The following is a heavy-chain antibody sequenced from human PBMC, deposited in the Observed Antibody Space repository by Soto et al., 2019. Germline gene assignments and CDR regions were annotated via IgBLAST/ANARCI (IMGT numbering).Heavy chain of an antibody. D-gene: IGHD3-9*01. CDR2: GYYTGSS. J-gene: IGHJ2*01. CDR1: GGSVKSSNHY. CDR3: AREELFPPARDDPTGYYLVPRYFDL. V-gene: IGHV4-61*01. Sequence: QVQLQEAGPGLVKPSETLSLTCSVSGGSVKSSNHYWTWIRQPPGKGLEWIGNGYYTGSSSHNPSLKSRLTISVDTSKNQFSRRLSSVTAADTAMYYCAREELFPPARDDPTGYYLVPRYFDLWGRGTLVTVSS.